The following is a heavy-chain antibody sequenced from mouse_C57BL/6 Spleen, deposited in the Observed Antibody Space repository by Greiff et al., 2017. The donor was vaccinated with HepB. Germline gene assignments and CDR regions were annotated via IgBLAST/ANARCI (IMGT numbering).Heavy chain of an antibody. CDR2: IDPSDSYT. CDR1: GYTFTSYW. CDR3: ARIYDGYYSDWFAY. Sequence: QVQLQQPGAELVMPGASVKLSCKASGYTFTSYWMHWVKQRPGQGLEWIGEIDPSDSYTNYNQKFKGKSTLTVDKSSSTAYMQLSSLTSEDSAVYYWARIYDGYYSDWFAYWGPGTLVTVSA. J-gene: IGHJ3*01. V-gene: IGHV1-69*01. D-gene: IGHD2-3*01.